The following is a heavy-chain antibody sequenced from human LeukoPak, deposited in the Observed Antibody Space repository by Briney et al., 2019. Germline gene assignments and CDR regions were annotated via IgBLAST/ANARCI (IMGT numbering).Heavy chain of an antibody. J-gene: IGHJ6*04. Sequence: PGGSLRLSCAASGFTFSNYWMSWVRQAPGKGLEWVGRIKSKTDGGTTDYAAPVKGRFTISRDDSKNTLYLQMNSLRAEDTAVYYCAELGITMIGGVWGKGTTVTISS. CDR2: IKSKTDGGTT. V-gene: IGHV3-15*01. D-gene: IGHD3-10*02. CDR3: AELGITMIGGV. CDR1: GFTFSNYW.